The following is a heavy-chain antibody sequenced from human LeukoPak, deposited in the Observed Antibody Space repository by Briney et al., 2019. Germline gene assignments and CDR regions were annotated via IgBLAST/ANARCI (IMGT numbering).Heavy chain of an antibody. J-gene: IGHJ4*02. CDR1: GGSFSGYY. Sequence: SETLSLTCAVYGGSFSGYYWSWIRQPPGKGLEWIGYIFHSGTTSYSPSLKSRVTISVDTSKNQFSLKLTSVTAADTAIYYCARHYTSGWDLDYWGQGTLVTVSS. CDR2: IFHSGTT. D-gene: IGHD6-19*01. V-gene: IGHV4-59*08. CDR3: ARHYTSGWDLDY.